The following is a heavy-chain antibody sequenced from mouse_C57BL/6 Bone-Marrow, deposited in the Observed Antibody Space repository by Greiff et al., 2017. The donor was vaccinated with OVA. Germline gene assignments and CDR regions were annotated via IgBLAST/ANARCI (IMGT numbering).Heavy chain of an antibody. D-gene: IGHD2-1*01. J-gene: IGHJ4*01. CDR2: ISSGGDYI. CDR3: TRLLDAMDY. Sequence: EVKLMESGEGLVKPGGSLKLSCAASGFTFSSYAMSWVRQTPEKRLGWVAYISSGGDYIYYADTVKGRFTTSRNNARNTLYRQMSSLKSEDTAMYYCTRLLDAMDYWGQGTSVTVSS. CDR1: GFTFSSYA. V-gene: IGHV5-9-1*02.